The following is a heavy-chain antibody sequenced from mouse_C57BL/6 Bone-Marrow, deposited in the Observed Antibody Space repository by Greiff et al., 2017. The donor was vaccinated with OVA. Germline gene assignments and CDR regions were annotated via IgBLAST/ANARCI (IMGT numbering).Heavy chain of an antibody. V-gene: IGHV1-26*01. D-gene: IGHD2-2*01. CDR2: INPNNGGT. CDR1: GYTFTDYY. Sequence: VQLQQSGPELVKPGASVKISCKASGYTFTDYYMNWVKQSHGKSLEWIGDINPNNGGTSYNQKFKGKATLTVDKSSSTAYMELRSLTSEDSAVYYCARCGYLPFDYWGQGTTLTVSS. CDR3: ARCGYLPFDY. J-gene: IGHJ2*01.